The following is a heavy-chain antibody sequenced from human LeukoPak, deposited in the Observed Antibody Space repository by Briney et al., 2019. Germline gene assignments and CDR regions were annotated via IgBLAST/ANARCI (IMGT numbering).Heavy chain of an antibody. CDR2: ISGSGGST. V-gene: IGHV3-23*01. D-gene: IGHD4-17*01. J-gene: IGHJ5*02. CDR3: ARPDYGDYVSRVNWFDP. Sequence: GGSLRLSCAASGFTFSSYAMSWVRQAPGKGLEWVSAISGSGGSTYYADSVKGRFTISRDNSKNTLYLQMNSLRAEDTAVYYCARPDYGDYVSRVNWFDPWGQGTLVTVSS. CDR1: GFTFSSYA.